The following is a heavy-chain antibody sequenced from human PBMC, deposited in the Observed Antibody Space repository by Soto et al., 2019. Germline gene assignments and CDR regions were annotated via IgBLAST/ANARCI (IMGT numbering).Heavy chain of an antibody. CDR2: ISYDGSNK. CDR3: AADRHRTRNWFDT. D-gene: IGHD1-7*01. Sequence: GGSLRLSCAASGFTFSSYGMHWVRQAPGKGLEWVAVISYDGSNKYYADSVKGRFTISRDNSKNTLYLQMNSLRAEDTAVYYCAADRHRTRNWFDTWGQGTLVTVSS. J-gene: IGHJ5*02. CDR1: GFTFSSYG. V-gene: IGHV3-30*03.